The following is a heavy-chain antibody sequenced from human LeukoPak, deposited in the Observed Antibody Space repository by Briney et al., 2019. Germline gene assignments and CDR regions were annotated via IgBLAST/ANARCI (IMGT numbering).Heavy chain of an antibody. J-gene: IGHJ4*02. CDR3: ARAVAAATMFYYFDY. D-gene: IGHD6-13*01. Sequence: SETLSLTCTVSGYSINSGFYWGWIRQPPGKGLEWIGSIYHGGSTHYKSSLKSRVTISVDTSKNQFSLKLSSVTAADTAVYYCARAVAAATMFYYFDYWGQGTLVTVSS. CDR2: IYHGGST. CDR1: GYSINSGFY. V-gene: IGHV4-38-2*02.